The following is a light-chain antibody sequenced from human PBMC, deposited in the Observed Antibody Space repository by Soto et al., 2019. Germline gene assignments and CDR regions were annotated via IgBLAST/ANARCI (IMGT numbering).Light chain of an antibody. CDR3: QQSYSTPYT. Sequence: DIQMTQSPSSLSASVGDRVTITCRASQSITNYLNWYQQKPGKAPKLLMYAISTLQSGVPSRFGGSGSGTEFTLTISSLLPDDFATYYCQQSYSTPYTFGQGTKVDIK. CDR2: AIS. CDR1: QSITNY. V-gene: IGKV1-39*01. J-gene: IGKJ2*01.